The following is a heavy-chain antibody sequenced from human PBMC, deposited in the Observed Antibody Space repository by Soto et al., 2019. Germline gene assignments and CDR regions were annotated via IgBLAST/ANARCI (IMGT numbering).Heavy chain of an antibody. Sequence: ASVKVSCKASGSPFTSYGISWVRQAPGQGLEWVGWISAYNGNTNYAQKLQGRVTMTTDTSTSTAYMDLRSLRSDDTAVYYGARDQVTYYAFLSGGPGYYYYGMDVWGQGTTVTVSS. CDR1: GSPFTSYG. CDR2: ISAYNGNT. D-gene: IGHD3-3*01. J-gene: IGHJ6*02. CDR3: ARDQVTYYAFLSGGPGYYYYGMDV. V-gene: IGHV1-18*01.